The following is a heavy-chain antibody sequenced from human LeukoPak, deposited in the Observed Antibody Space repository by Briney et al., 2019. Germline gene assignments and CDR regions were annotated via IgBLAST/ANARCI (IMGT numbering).Heavy chain of an antibody. CDR2: IHSDGSST. V-gene: IGHV3-74*01. Sequence: GGSLRLSCAASGFAFSSYWMHWVRQAPGKGLVWVSRIHSDGSSTSYADSVRGRFTISRDDAKSTLYLQMNSLRAEDTAVYYCARSGWPYYFDYWGQGTLVTVSS. D-gene: IGHD3-22*01. J-gene: IGHJ4*02. CDR3: ARSGWPYYFDY. CDR1: GFAFSSYW.